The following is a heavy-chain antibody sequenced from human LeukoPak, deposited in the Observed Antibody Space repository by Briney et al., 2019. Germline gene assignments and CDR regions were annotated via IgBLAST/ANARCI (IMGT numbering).Heavy chain of an antibody. D-gene: IGHD6-13*01. J-gene: IGHJ5*02. CDR2: ISAYNGNT. CDR1: GYTFTSYG. CDR3: ARVIKGIAAAGTASGTNNWFDP. V-gene: IGHV1-18*01. Sequence: ASVKVSCKASGYTFTSYGISWVRQAPGQRLEWMGWISAYNGNTNYAQKLQGRVTMTTDTSTSTAYMELRSLRSDDTAVYYCARVIKGIAAAGTASGTNNWFDPWGQGTLVTVSS.